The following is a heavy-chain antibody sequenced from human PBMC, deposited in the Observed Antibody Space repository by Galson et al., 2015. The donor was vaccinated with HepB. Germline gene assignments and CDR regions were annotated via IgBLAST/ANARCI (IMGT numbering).Heavy chain of an antibody. CDR3: ARASLESCTGGTCYSFDY. CDR1: GFTFSSYG. CDR2: IWYDGSNK. J-gene: IGHJ4*02. D-gene: IGHD2-15*01. V-gene: IGHV3-33*01. Sequence: SLRLSCAASGFTFSSYGMNWVRQAPGKGLEWVAVIWYDGSNKYYVDSVKGRFTISRDNSKNTLYLQMNSLRADDTAVYYCARASLESCTGGTCYSFDYWGQGTLVTVSS.